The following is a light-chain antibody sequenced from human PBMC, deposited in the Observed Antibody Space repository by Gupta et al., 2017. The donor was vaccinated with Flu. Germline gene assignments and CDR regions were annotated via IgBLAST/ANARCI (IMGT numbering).Light chain of an antibody. CDR2: QAS. V-gene: IGKV1-5*03. Sequence: DIQMTQSPPSLSASVGDRVTITCRASQSINVWLAWYQHIPGKAPNLLIYQASSLETGVPTRFSGAGSGTEFTLTINSRQPEDSATYYCQQYARGTTFGQGTKVEVK. CDR3: QQYARGTT. J-gene: IGKJ1*01. CDR1: QSINVW.